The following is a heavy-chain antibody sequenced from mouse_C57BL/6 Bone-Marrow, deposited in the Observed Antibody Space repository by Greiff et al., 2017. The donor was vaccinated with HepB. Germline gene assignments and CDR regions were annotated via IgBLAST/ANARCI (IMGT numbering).Heavy chain of an antibody. CDR1: GYAFTNYL. J-gene: IGHJ2*01. D-gene: IGHD3-3*01. Sequence: QVQLQQSGAELVRPGTSVKVSCKASGYAFTNYLIEWVKQRPGQGLEWIGVINPGSGGTNYNEKFKGKATLTADKSSSTAYMQLSSLTSEDSAVYFCARLENGTGDYWGQGTTLTVSS. V-gene: IGHV1-54*01. CDR3: ARLENGTGDY. CDR2: INPGSGGT.